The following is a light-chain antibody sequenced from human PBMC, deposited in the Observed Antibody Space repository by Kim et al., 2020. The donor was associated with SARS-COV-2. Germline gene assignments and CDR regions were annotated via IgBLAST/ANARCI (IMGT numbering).Light chain of an antibody. J-gene: IGKJ5*01. CDR2: GAS. CDR3: QQYYTTPIT. CDR1: QSVLSSSNNRNY. V-gene: IGKV4-1*01. Sequence: ATITCKSSQSVLSSSNNRNYLSWHQQKPGQPPRLLIYGASSRKSGVPDRFGGSVSGTDFTLTISSLRAEDVAVYYCQQYYTTPITFGQGTRLEIK.